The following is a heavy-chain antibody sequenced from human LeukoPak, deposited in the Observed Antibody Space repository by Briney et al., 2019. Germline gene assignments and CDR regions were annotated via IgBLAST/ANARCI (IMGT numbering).Heavy chain of an antibody. CDR2: IIGSGGST. D-gene: IGHD2-8*01. CDR1: GFTFSSYA. CDR3: AKDRIVLMVYAIALDY. J-gene: IGHJ4*02. Sequence: PGGSLRLSCAASGFTFSSYAMSWVRQAPGKGLEWVSAIIGSGGSTYYADSVNGRFTISRDNAKNTLYMQMTSLRAEETAVYYCAKDRIVLMVYAIALDYWGQGTLVTVSS. V-gene: IGHV3-23*01.